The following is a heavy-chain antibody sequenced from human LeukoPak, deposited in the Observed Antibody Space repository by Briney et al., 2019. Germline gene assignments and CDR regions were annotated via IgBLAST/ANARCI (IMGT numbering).Heavy chain of an antibody. V-gene: IGHV3-23*01. CDR3: ASEIIFGSFDY. CDR2: ISGSGGST. CDR1: GFTVSSYA. J-gene: IGHJ4*02. Sequence: SGGSLRLSCAASGFTVSSYAMSWVRQAPGKGRAWVSAISGSGGSTYYADSVKGRFTISRDNSKNTLYLQMNSLRAEDTAVYYCASEIIFGSFDYWGQETLVTVSS. D-gene: IGHD3-3*01.